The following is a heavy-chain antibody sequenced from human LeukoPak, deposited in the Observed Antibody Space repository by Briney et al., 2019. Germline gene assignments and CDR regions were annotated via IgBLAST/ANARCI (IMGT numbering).Heavy chain of an antibody. Sequence: SQTLSLTCTVAGGSISSYYWSWIRQPPGKGLEWIGYIYYSGSTNYNPSLKSRVTISVDTSKNQFSLKLSSVTAADTAVYYCARAIAVAGTGFDYWGQGTLVTVSS. V-gene: IGHV4-59*08. CDR3: ARAIAVAGTGFDY. CDR1: GGSISSYY. CDR2: IYYSGST. J-gene: IGHJ4*02. D-gene: IGHD6-19*01.